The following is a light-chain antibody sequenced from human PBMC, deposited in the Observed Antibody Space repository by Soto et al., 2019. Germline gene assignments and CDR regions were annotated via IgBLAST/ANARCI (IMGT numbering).Light chain of an antibody. CDR2: GAS. V-gene: IGKV3-20*01. Sequence: IVLTQSPGTLSLSPGERGALSCRASQSVSSNYVAWYQQKPGQAPRLLISGASNRATGTPDRFRGSGSGTDFTLTISRVEPEDFAVYYCQHYGSSPRTFGQGTKVDIK. CDR1: QSVSSNY. J-gene: IGKJ1*01. CDR3: QHYGSSPRT.